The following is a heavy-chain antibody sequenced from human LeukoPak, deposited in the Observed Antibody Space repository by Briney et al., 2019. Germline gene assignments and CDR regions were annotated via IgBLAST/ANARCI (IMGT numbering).Heavy chain of an antibody. CDR2: IYYSGST. Sequence: SETLSLTCTVSGGSISSYYWSWIRQPPGKGLEWIGYIYYSGSTNYNPSLKSRVTISVDTSKNQFSLKLSSVTAADTAVYYCARDRHYGSGSYYNGGYHYYYMDVWGKGTAVTISS. D-gene: IGHD3-10*01. J-gene: IGHJ6*03. V-gene: IGHV4-59*01. CDR1: GGSISSYY. CDR3: ARDRHYGSGSYYNGGYHYYYMDV.